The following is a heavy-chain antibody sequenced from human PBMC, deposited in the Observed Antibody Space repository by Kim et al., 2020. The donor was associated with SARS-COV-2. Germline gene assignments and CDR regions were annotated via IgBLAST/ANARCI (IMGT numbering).Heavy chain of an antibody. D-gene: IGHD6-13*01. CDR1: GFTFSSYW. CDR3: ARGRRIAAAGGQAFDI. J-gene: IGHJ3*02. CDR2: IKQDGSEK. Sequence: GGSLRLSCAASGFTFSSYWMSWVRQAPGKGLEWVANIKQDGSEKYYVDSVKGRFTISRDNAKNSLYLQMNSLRAEDTAVYYCARGRRIAAAGGQAFDIWGQGTMVTVSS. V-gene: IGHV3-7*01.